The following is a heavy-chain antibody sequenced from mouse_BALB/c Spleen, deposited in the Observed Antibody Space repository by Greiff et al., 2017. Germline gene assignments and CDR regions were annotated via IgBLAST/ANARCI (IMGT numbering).Heavy chain of an antibody. V-gene: IGHV3-2*02. J-gene: IGHJ4*01. D-gene: IGHD2-14*01. CDR3: ARRDYRYGASYAMDY. CDR2: ISYSGST. Sequence: EVQLQESGPGLVKPSQSLSLTCTVTGYSITSDYAWNWIRQFPGNKLEWMGYISYSGSTSYNPSLKSRISITRDTSKNQFFLQLNSVTTEDTATYYCARRDYRYGASYAMDYWGQGTSVTVSS. CDR1: GYSITSDYA.